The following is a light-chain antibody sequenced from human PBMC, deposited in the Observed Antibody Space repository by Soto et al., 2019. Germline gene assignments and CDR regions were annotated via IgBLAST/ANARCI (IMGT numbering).Light chain of an antibody. CDR1: SWDVGIYNY. V-gene: IGLV2-14*01. CDR2: EVT. Sequence: QSVLTQPASVSGYPGQSIAISCTGSSWDVGIYNYVSWYQQHPGKVPKLIIYEVTNRPSGVSNRFSGSKSGNTASLTISGLQAEDEADYYCSSYTTSSTRVFGTGTKLTVL. CDR3: SSYTTSSTRV. J-gene: IGLJ1*01.